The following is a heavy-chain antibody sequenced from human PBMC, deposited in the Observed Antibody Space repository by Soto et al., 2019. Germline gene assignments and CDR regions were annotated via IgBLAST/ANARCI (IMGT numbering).Heavy chain of an antibody. V-gene: IGHV3-72*01. CDR2: TRNKANSYTT. D-gene: IGHD2-21*02. CDR3: ARVGVVVVTDGYYYYGMDV. Sequence: EVQLVESGGGLVQPGGSLRLSCAASGFTFSDHYMDWVRQAPGKGLEWVGRTRNKANSYTTEYAASVKGRFTISRDDSKNSLYLQMNSLKTEDTAVYYCARVGVVVVTDGYYYYGMDVWGQGTTVTVSS. CDR1: GFTFSDHY. J-gene: IGHJ6*02.